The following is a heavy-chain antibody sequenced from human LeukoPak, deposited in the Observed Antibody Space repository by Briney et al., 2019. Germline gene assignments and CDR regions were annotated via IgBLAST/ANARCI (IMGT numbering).Heavy chain of an antibody. Sequence: SGGSLRLSCAASGFTLSSYAMSWVRQAPGKGLEWVSAISGSGGSTYYADSVKGRFTISRDNSKNTLYLQMNSLRAEDTAVYYCAKDFWSGNYYDSSGYFDYWGQGTLVTVSS. D-gene: IGHD3-22*01. CDR3: AKDFWSGNYYDSSGYFDY. J-gene: IGHJ4*02. CDR2: ISGSGGST. V-gene: IGHV3-23*01. CDR1: GFTLSSYA.